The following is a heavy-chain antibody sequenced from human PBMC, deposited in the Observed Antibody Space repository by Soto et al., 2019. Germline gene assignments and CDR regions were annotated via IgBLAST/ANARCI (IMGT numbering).Heavy chain of an antibody. CDR2: ISSSSYI. CDR1: GFTFSSYS. D-gene: IGHD6-13*01. J-gene: IGHJ6*02. V-gene: IGHV3-21*01. Sequence: LRLSCAASGFTFSSYSMNWVRQAPGKGLEWVSSISSSSYIYYADSVKGRFAISRDNAKNSLYLQMNSLRAEDTAVYYCARDTRIAAYYYGMDVWGQGTTVTVSS. CDR3: ARDTRIAAYYYGMDV.